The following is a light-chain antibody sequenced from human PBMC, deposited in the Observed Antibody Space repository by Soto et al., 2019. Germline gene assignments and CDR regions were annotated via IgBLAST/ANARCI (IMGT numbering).Light chain of an antibody. J-gene: IGLJ3*02. CDR1: SSDVGGYDS. Sequence: QSALTQPASVSGSPGQSITISCTGTSSDVGGYDSVSWYQQHPGKAPKLMIREVSNRPSGVSDRFSGSKSGNTAPLTISGLQAEDEAHYYCNSYTSSGTRVFGGGTQLTVL. CDR3: NSYTSSGTRV. CDR2: EVS. V-gene: IGLV2-14*01.